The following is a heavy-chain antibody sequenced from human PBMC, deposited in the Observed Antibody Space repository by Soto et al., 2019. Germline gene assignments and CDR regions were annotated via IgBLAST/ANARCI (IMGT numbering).Heavy chain of an antibody. CDR2: INAGNGNT. D-gene: IGHD2-15*01. J-gene: IGHJ6*02. CDR3: ARDAYCSGGSCYQYYYYYYGMDV. CDR1: GYTFTSYA. V-gene: IGHV1-3*01. Sequence: GASVKVSCKXSGYTFTSYAMHWVRQAPGQRLEWMGWINAGNGNTKYSQKFQGRVTITRDTSASTAYMELSSLRSEDTAVYYCARDAYCSGGSCYQYYYYYYGMDVWGQGTTVTVSS.